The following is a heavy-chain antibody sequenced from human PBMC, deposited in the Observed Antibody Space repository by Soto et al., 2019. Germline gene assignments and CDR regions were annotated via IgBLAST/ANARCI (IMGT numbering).Heavy chain of an antibody. Sequence: PSETLSLTCTVSGGSISSSIYYWGWIRHPPGKGLEWIGSIYYSGSTYYNPSLKSRVTISVDTSKNQFSLKLSSVTAADTAVYYCVRVKLRWFTVVHEKLNWFDPWGQGTLVTVS. CDR3: VRVKLRWFTVVHEKLNWFDP. V-gene: IGHV4-39*01. CDR1: GGSISSSIYY. CDR2: IYYSGST. J-gene: IGHJ5*02. D-gene: IGHD2-21*01.